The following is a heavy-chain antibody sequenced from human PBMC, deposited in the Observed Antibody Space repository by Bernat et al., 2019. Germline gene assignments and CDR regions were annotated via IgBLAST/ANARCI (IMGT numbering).Heavy chain of an antibody. CDR1: GFSFGGYA. CDR2: ISGSGATP. CDR3: AKGVRGYSPSHFDY. V-gene: IGHV3-23*01. Sequence: EVQLLESGGGLVQPGGPLRLSCAASGFSFGGYAMSWVRQAPGKGVEWVSGISGSGATPSYADSVKGRFTISRDNSNNIVNLQINSLGAEDTAVYYCAKGVRGYSPSHFDYWGQGTQVVVSA. D-gene: IGHD2-15*01. J-gene: IGHJ4*02.